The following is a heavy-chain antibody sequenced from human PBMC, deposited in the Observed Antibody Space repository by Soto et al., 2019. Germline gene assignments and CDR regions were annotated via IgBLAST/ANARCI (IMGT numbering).Heavy chain of an antibody. V-gene: IGHV4-30-2*02. CDR3: ARAYYDSSGYSLDP. D-gene: IGHD3-22*01. J-gene: IGHJ5*02. Sequence: SETLSLTCAVSGGSISSGGYSWSWIRQPPGKGLEWIGYIYHSGSTYYNPSLKSRVIISDDTSKNQFFLRLSSVTAADTAVYYCARAYYDSSGYSLDPWGQGILVTVSS. CDR1: GGSISSGGYS. CDR2: IYHSGST.